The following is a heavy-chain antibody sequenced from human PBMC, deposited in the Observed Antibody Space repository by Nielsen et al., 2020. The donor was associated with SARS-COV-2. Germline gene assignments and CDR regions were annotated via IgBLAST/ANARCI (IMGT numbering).Heavy chain of an antibody. CDR1: GGSISSYY. D-gene: IGHD5-24*01. CDR2: IYYSGST. V-gene: IGHV4-59*01. Sequence: SETLSLTCTVSGGSISSYYWSWIRQPPGKGLEWIGYIYYSGSTNYNPSLKSRVTISVDTSKNQFSLKLSSVTAADTAVYYCARGVRGWLQLRVPARYYFDYWGQGTLVTVSS. J-gene: IGHJ4*02. CDR3: ARGVRGWLQLRVPARYYFDY.